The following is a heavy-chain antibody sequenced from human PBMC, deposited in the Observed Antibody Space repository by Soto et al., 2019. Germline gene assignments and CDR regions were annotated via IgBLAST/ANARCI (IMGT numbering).Heavy chain of an antibody. D-gene: IGHD6-6*01. CDR2: TRNKANSYTT. J-gene: IGHJ3*02. CDR1: GFTFSDHY. CDR3: ARSSSDAFDI. Sequence: VQLVESGGGLVQPGGSLRLSCAASGFTFSDHYMDWVRQAPGKGLEWVGRTRNKANSYTTEYAASVKGRFTISRDDSKNSLYLQMNSLKTEDTAVYYCARSSSDAFDIWGQGTMVTVSS. V-gene: IGHV3-72*01.